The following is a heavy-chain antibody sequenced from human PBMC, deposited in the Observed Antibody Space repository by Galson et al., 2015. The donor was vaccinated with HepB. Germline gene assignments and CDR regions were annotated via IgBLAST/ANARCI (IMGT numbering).Heavy chain of an antibody. CDR1: GFDNHA. V-gene: IGHV3-23*01. Sequence: SLRLSCAASGFDNHAMSWVRQAPGQGLEWVSTLSSSGRSTYYADSVKGRFSISRDSSTNTLFLPMDSLRVEDTAIYYCVKFRGMEVPAYYFGYWGQGTPVTVSS. D-gene: IGHD2-2*01. CDR3: VKFRGMEVPAYYFGY. CDR2: LSSSGRST. J-gene: IGHJ4*02.